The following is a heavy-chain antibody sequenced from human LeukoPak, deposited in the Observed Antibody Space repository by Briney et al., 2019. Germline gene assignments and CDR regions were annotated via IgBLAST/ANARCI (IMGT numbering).Heavy chain of an antibody. Sequence: PGGSLRLSCAASGFTFSWYWMSWVRQAPGKRLERVANIKQDGSEKYYLDSVKGRFTISRDNAKNSLYLQMNSLRAEDTAVYYCARRAVTTRVLNYFDYWGQGTLVTVSS. J-gene: IGHJ4*02. CDR1: GFTFSWYW. CDR2: IKQDGSEK. V-gene: IGHV3-7*01. D-gene: IGHD4-17*01. CDR3: ARRAVTTRVLNYFDY.